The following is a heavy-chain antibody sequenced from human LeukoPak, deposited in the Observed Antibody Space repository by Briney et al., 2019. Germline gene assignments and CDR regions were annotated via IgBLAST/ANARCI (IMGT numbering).Heavy chain of an antibody. V-gene: IGHV3-30*04. CDR1: GFTFSSYA. D-gene: IGHD3-10*01. CDR3: ARSLFGFGESWDDY. Sequence: GRSLRLSCAASGFTFSSYAMHWVRQAPGKGLEWVAVVSYDGSNKYYADSVKGRFTISRDNSKNTLYLQMNSLRAEDTAVYYCARSLFGFGESWDDYWGQGTLVTVSS. CDR2: VSYDGSNK. J-gene: IGHJ4*02.